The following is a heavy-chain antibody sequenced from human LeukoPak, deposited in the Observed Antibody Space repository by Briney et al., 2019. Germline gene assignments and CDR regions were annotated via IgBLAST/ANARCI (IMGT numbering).Heavy chain of an antibody. CDR1: GFTVTDNY. CDR2: IYGGGDT. CDR3: LLTPDEWLHDY. Sequence: GGSLRLSCAASGFTVTDNYMNWVRQSSGKGLEWVSVIYGGGDTNYADSVKGRFIISRDTSKNTVYLQMNSLRAEDTAVYYCLLTPDEWLHDYWGQGTLVTVSS. D-gene: IGHD6-19*01. J-gene: IGHJ4*02. V-gene: IGHV3-53*01.